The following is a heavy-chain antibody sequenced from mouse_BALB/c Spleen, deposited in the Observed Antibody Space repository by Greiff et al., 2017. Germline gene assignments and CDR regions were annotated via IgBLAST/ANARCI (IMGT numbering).Heavy chain of an antibody. CDR3: TRRAATPYYYAMDY. CDR1: GYTFTSYW. V-gene: IGHV1-69*02. D-gene: IGHD1-2*01. Sequence: QVQLQQPGAELVRPGASVKLSCKASGYTFTSYWINWVKQRPGQGLEWIGNIYPSDSYTNYHQKFKDKATLTVDKSSSTAYMQLSSPTSEDSAVYYCTRRAATPYYYAMDYWGQGTSVTVSS. J-gene: IGHJ4*01. CDR2: IYPSDSYT.